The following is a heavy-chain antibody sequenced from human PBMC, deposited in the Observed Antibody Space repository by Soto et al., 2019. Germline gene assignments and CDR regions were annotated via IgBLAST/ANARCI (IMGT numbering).Heavy chain of an antibody. CDR3: AKGSASGSPYYFDF. J-gene: IGHJ4*02. CDR1: GFTFSDYA. CDR2: ITGSGGDT. D-gene: IGHD6-25*01. Sequence: PGGSLRLSCAASGFTFSDYAMSWVRQAPGKGLEWVSAITGSGGDTYHADSVKGRSTISRDNSKNTLFLQMNRLRADDTALYYCAKGSASGSPYYFDFWGQGALVTVSS. V-gene: IGHV3-23*01.